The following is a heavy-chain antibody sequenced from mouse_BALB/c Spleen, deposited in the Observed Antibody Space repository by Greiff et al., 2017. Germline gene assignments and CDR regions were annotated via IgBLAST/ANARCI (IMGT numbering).Heavy chain of an antibody. Sequence: QVQLKQSGPGLVQPSQSLSITCTVSGFSLTSYGVHWVRQSPGKGLEWLGVIWSGGSTDYNAAFISRLSISKDNSKSQVFFKMNSLQANDTAIYYCARSLFITTVVEGRAMDYWGQGTSVTVSS. CDR3: ARSLFITTVVEGRAMDY. CDR1: GFSLTSYG. J-gene: IGHJ4*01. CDR2: IWSGGST. V-gene: IGHV2-2*02. D-gene: IGHD1-1*01.